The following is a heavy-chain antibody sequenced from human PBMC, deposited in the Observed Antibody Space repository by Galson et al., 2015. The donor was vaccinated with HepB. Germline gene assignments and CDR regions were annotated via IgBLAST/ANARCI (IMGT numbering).Heavy chain of an antibody. CDR3: AKVRDDYGDYFDY. CDR2: IYSGAGST. J-gene: IGHJ4*02. Sequence: SLRLSCAASGFTFSNYAMSWVRQVPGKGLEWVSLIYSGAGSTYYAESVKGRFTISRDDSKNTLYLQMNSLRAGDTAVYYCAKVRDDYGDYFDYWGQGTLVTVSS. D-gene: IGHD4-17*01. V-gene: IGHV3-23*01. CDR1: GFTFSNYA.